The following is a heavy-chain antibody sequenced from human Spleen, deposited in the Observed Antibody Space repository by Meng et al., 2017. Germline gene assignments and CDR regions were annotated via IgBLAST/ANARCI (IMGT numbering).Heavy chain of an antibody. CDR1: GFTFSSYA. D-gene: IGHD6-19*01. CDR3: AKGPRGQWLVPSKYFQH. V-gene: IGHV3-23*01. J-gene: IGHJ1*01. Sequence: GESLKISCAASGFTFSSYAMSWVRQAPGKGLEWVSAISGSGGSTYYADSVKGRFTISRDNSKNTLYLQMNSLRAEDTAVYYCAKGPRGQWLVPSKYFQHWGQGTLVTVSS. CDR2: ISGSGGST.